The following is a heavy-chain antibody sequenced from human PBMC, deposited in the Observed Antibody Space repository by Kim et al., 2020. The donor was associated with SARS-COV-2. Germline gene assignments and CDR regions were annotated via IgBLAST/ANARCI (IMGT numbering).Heavy chain of an antibody. D-gene: IGHD3-10*01. CDR3: VRGAGAGRSYYHYGMDV. J-gene: IGHJ6*02. Sequence: LKSRVTISVDTSKNQFSLKLSSVIAADTAVYYCVRGAGAGRSYYHYGMDVWGQGTTVTVSS. V-gene: IGHV4-30-2*04.